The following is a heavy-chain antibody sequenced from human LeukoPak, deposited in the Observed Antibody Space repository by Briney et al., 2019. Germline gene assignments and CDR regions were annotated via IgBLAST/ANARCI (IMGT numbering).Heavy chain of an antibody. Sequence: SSVKVSCKASGGTFSSYAISWVRQAPGQGLEWMGGIIPIFGTANYAQKVQGRVTITTDESTSTAYMELSSLRSEDTAVYYCARDRTYYYDGSGHDAFDIWGQGTMVTVSS. CDR3: ARDRTYYYDGSGHDAFDI. CDR1: GGTFSSYA. V-gene: IGHV1-69*05. D-gene: IGHD3-22*01. J-gene: IGHJ3*02. CDR2: IIPIFGTA.